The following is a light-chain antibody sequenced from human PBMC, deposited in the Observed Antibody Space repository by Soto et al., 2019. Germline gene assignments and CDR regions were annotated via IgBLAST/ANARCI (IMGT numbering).Light chain of an antibody. Sequence: EIVLTQSPGTLSLSPGQRATLSCRASQTFTSDYLTWYQQKPGPAPRLLIYGASLAATGTPDRFSGSGSGTDFTRTISRLEPEDLVVYYCQNYDDGVWTFGQATEVQI. CDR2: GAS. J-gene: IGKJ1*01. CDR1: QTFTSDY. V-gene: IGKV3-20*01. CDR3: QNYDDGVWT.